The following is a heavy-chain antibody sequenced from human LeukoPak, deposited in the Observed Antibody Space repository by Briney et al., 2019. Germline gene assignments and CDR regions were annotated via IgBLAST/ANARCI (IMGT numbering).Heavy chain of an antibody. Sequence: PSETLSLTCAVSGGPISSRSCYWGWIRQPPGKGLEWIGSGYSSRSTYYNPSFKSRVTISVDTSKNQFSLKLSSVTAADTAVYYCARFSSSWYYFDYWGQGTLVTASS. V-gene: IGHV4-39*07. D-gene: IGHD6-13*01. J-gene: IGHJ4*02. CDR3: ARFSSSWYYFDY. CDR2: GYSSRST. CDR1: GGPISSRSCY.